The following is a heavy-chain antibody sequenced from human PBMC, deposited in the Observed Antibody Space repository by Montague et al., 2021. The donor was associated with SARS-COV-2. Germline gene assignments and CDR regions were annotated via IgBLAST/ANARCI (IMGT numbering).Heavy chain of an antibody. J-gene: IGHJ4*02. CDR2: VHYTGST. CDR3: ARAQNPLLIANCVNYFDV. V-gene: IGHV4-59*01. D-gene: IGHD1-1*01. CDR1: GGSISSYY. Sequence: SETLSLTCAVSGGSISSYYWSWIRQSPGKGLEWIAYVHYTGSTRYNPSLKTRVTLSLDTPKNRFSLKLSSVTAADTAVYYCARAQNPLLIANCVNYFDVWGLGALVTVSS.